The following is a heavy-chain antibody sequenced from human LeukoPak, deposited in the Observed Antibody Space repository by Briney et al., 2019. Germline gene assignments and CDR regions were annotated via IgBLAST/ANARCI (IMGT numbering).Heavy chain of an antibody. D-gene: IGHD3-3*01. CDR3: ASGLEWLFWTGPYFDY. Sequence: RTGGSLRLSCAASGFILSSYSMNWVRQAPGKGLEWVSYIGTNGSTVYYADSVQGRFTISRDNTKNSLYLQMNSLRAEDTAVYYCASGLEWLFWTGPYFDYWGQGTLVTVSS. V-gene: IGHV3-48*04. CDR1: GFILSSYS. J-gene: IGHJ4*02. CDR2: IGTNGSTV.